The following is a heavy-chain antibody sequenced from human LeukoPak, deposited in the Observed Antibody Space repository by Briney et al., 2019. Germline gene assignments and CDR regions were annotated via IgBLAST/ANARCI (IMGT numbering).Heavy chain of an antibody. D-gene: IGHD3-10*01. J-gene: IGHJ6*03. CDR2: IIPIFGTA. CDR3: ARHYYGSGIYRHKSEDYYYYMDV. V-gene: IGHV1-69*13. CDR1: GYSFTSYY. Sequence: SVKVSCKASGYSFTSYYMHWVRQAPGQGLEWMGGIIPIFGTANYAQKFQGRVTITADESTSTAYMELSSLRSEDTAVYYCARHYYGSGIYRHKSEDYYYYMDVWGKGTTVTISS.